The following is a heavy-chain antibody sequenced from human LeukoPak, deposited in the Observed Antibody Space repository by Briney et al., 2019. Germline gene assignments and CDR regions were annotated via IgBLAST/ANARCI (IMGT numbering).Heavy chain of an antibody. J-gene: IGHJ3*02. CDR1: GFTFNKYW. CDR3: ARGGRWGYYYDSSGPPRAFDI. D-gene: IGHD3-22*01. V-gene: IGHV3-7*01. CDR2: IKQNGSEK. Sequence: GGSLRLSCAASGFTFNKYWMSWVRQAPGKGLEWVATIKQNGSEKKYVDSVKGRITISRDNAKNSLYLQMNSLRAEDTAVYYCARGGRWGYYYDSSGPPRAFDIWGQGTMVTVSS.